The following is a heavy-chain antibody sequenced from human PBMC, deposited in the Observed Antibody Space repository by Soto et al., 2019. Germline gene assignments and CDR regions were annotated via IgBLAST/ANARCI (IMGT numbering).Heavy chain of an antibody. CDR1: GFSLSNARMG. V-gene: IGHV2-26*01. J-gene: IGHJ6*02. CDR3: ARKAGWPDHYYYGMDV. CDR2: IFSNDEK. Sequence: SGPTLVNPTETLTLTCTVSGFSLSNARMGVSWIRQPPGKALEWLARIFSNDEKSYSTSLKSRLTISKDTSKSQVVLTMTNMDPVDTATYYCARKAGWPDHYYYGMDVWGQGTTVTVYS. D-gene: IGHD2-15*01.